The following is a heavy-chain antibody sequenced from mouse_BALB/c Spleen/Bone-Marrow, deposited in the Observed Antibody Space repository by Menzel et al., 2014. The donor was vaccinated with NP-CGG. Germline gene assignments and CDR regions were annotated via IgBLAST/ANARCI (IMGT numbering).Heavy chain of an antibody. CDR1: GFTFTDYY. Sequence: EVKVVESGGGLVQPGGSLRLSCATSGFTFTDYYMSWVRPPPGKALEWLGFIRNKAKGYTTEYSASVKGRFTISGDNSQSILYLQMNTLRAEDSATYYCARDENVGIYWYFDVWGAGTTVTVSS. CDR3: ARDENVGIYWYFDV. J-gene: IGHJ1*01. V-gene: IGHV7-3*02. CDR2: IRNKAKGYTT. D-gene: IGHD4-1*01.